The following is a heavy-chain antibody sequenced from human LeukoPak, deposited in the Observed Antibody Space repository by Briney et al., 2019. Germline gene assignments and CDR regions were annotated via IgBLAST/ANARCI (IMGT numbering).Heavy chain of an antibody. D-gene: IGHD6-13*01. CDR1: GFTFSSYA. J-gene: IGHJ3*02. V-gene: IGHV3-23*01. CDR2: ISGSGGST. Sequence: GGSLRLSCAASGFTFSSYAMSWVRQAPGKGLEWVSAISGSGGSTYYADSVKGRFTISRDNSKNTLYLQMNSLRAEDTAVYYCAKVTAAAGISGYDAVDIWGQGTMVTVSS. CDR3: AKVTAAAGISGYDAVDI.